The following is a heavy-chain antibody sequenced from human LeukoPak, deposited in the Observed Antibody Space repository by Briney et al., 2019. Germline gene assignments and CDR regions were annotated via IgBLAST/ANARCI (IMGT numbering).Heavy chain of an antibody. CDR1: GHTFTSYG. CDR3: ARVHYDYVWGSYRYTDTFDY. V-gene: IGHV1-18*01. Sequence: ASVKVSCKASGHTFTSYGISWVRQAPGQGLEWMGWISAYNGNTNYAQKLQGRVTMTTDTSTSTAYMELRSLRSDDTAVYYCARVHYDYVWGSYRYTDTFDYWGQGTLVTVSS. CDR2: ISAYNGNT. J-gene: IGHJ4*02. D-gene: IGHD3-16*02.